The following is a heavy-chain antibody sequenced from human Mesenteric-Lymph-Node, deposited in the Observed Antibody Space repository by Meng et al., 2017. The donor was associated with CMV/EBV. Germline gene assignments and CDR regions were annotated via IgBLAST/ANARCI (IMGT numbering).Heavy chain of an antibody. Sequence: SLKISCAASGFSFSSYEMNWVRQALGKGLEWVSGISWNGGSTGYADSVKGRFTISRDNAKDSLYLQLNSLRAEDTALYYCAKDIAYGGNSFDYWGQGTLVTVSS. CDR1: GFSFSSYE. D-gene: IGHD4-23*01. J-gene: IGHJ4*02. V-gene: IGHV3-9*01. CDR2: ISWNGGST. CDR3: AKDIAYGGNSFDY.